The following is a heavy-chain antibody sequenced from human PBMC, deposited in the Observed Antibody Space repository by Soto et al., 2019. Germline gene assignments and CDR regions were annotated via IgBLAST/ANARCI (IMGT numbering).Heavy chain of an antibody. CDR3: ARGALTGEPKTDAFDI. CDR2: IIPILGIA. CDR1: GGTFSSYT. D-gene: IGHD7-27*01. V-gene: IGHV1-69*02. J-gene: IGHJ3*02. Sequence: ASVKVSCKASGGTFSSYTISWVRQAPGQGLEWMGRIIPILGIANYAQKFQGRVTITADKSTSTAYMELSSLRSEDTAVYYCARGALTGEPKTDAFDIWGQGTMVTVSS.